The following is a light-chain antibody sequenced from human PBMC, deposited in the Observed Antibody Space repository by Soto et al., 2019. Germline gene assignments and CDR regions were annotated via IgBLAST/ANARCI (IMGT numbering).Light chain of an antibody. V-gene: IGKV1-5*01. J-gene: IGKJ1*01. CDR3: QHYNSYSDA. Sequence: DIQITQSPSTLPASVGDRVTFTGRASQSISNWLVWYQQKPGTAPKVLIYHASNLQSGVPSRFSGSGSGTEFTLTISSLQTDDFAPYYCQHYNSYSDACGQGTK. CDR1: QSISNW. CDR2: HAS.